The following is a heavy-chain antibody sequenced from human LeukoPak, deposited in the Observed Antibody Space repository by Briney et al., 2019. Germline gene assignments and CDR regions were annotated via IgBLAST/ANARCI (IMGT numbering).Heavy chain of an antibody. CDR3: ARAYPTYYYDSSGYYFDY. Sequence: ASVNLSLTSSVYTFTGYYMHWSRQAPGPGLEWMGWINPNSGGTNYAQKFQGRATMTRDTSISTAYMDLSRLRSDDTAVYYCARAYPTYYYDSSGYYFDYWGQGTLVTVSS. D-gene: IGHD3-22*01. V-gene: IGHV1-2*02. J-gene: IGHJ4*02. CDR1: VYTFTGYY. CDR2: INPNSGGT.